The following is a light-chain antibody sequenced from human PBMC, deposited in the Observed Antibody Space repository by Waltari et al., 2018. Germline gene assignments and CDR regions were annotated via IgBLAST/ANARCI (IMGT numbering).Light chain of an antibody. CDR3: QQLNSYPLS. J-gene: IGKJ3*01. Sequence: TCRTRQGISSYLAWYQQKPGKAPELLIYAASTLQSGVPSRFSGSGSGTDFTLTISSLQPDDFATYYCQQLNSYPLSFGPGTKVDVK. V-gene: IGKV1-9*01. CDR1: QGISSY. CDR2: AAS.